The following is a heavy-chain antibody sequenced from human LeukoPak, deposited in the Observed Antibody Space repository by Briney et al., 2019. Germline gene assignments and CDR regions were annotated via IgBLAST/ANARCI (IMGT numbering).Heavy chain of an antibody. CDR3: ARGVRFLEWFGPPKEYYYYMDV. D-gene: IGHD3-3*01. Sequence: PSETLSLTCTVSGGSISSSSYYWGWIRQPPGKGLEWIGSIYYSGSTYYNPSLKSRVTISVDTSKNQFSLKLSSVTAADTAVYYCARGVRFLEWFGPPKEYYYYMDVWGKGTTVTVSS. J-gene: IGHJ6*03. CDR2: IYYSGST. CDR1: GGSISSSSYY. V-gene: IGHV4-39*07.